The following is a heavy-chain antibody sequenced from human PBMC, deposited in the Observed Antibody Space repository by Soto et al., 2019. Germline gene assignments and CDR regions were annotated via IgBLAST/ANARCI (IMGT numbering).Heavy chain of an antibody. D-gene: IGHD5-18*01. CDR2: IYYSGST. CDR1: GGSVSSGSYY. CDR3: ARPLYSYGPMDV. V-gene: IGHV4-61*01. Sequence: QVQLQESGPGLVKPSETLSLTCTVSGGSVSSGSYYWSWIRQPPGKGLEWIGYIYYSGSTNYNPSLTSRVTISADTSKNQFSLKLSSVTAADTAVYYCARPLYSYGPMDVWGQGTTVTVSS. J-gene: IGHJ6*02.